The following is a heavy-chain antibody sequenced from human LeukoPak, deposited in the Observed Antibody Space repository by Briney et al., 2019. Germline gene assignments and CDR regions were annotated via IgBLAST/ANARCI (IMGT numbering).Heavy chain of an antibody. V-gene: IGHV3-23*01. J-gene: IGHJ6*04. CDR3: AKVFRDIVVVPAAIFDYYYYGMDV. CDR2: ISGSGST. CDR1: GFTFSSYA. D-gene: IGHD2-2*01. Sequence: GGSLRLSCAASGFTFSSYAMSWVRQAPGKGLEWVSAISGSGSTYYADSVKGRFTISRDNSKNTLYLQMNSLRAEDTAVYYCAKVFRDIVVVPAAIFDYYYYGMDVWGKGTTVTVSS.